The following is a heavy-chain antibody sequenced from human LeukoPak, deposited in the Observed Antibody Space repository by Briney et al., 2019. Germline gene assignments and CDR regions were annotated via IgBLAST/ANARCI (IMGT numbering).Heavy chain of an antibody. D-gene: IGHD1-7*01. Sequence: SETLSLTCAVYGGSFSGYYWSWIRQPPGKGLEWIGEINQSGTTNYNPSLKSRVTISVDTSKSQFSLNLNSLTAADTAVYSCARGRWSGTTSTPFDYWGQGTLVTVSS. CDR3: ARGRWSGTTSTPFDY. CDR2: INQSGTT. J-gene: IGHJ4*02. V-gene: IGHV4-34*01. CDR1: GGSFSGYY.